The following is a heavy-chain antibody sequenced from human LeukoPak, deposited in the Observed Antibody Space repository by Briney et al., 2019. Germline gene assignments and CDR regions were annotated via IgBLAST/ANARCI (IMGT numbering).Heavy chain of an antibody. CDR3: ARGYGSGSFMGYSWFDP. J-gene: IGHJ5*02. CDR2: IYHSGST. V-gene: IGHV4-30-2*01. CDR1: GGSISSGGYS. D-gene: IGHD3-10*01. Sequence: PSETLSLTCAVSGGSISSGGYSWSWIRQPPGKGLEWIGYIYHSGSTYYNPSLKSRVTISVDRSKNQFSLKLSSVTAADTAVYYCARGYGSGSFMGYSWFDPWGQGTLVTVSS.